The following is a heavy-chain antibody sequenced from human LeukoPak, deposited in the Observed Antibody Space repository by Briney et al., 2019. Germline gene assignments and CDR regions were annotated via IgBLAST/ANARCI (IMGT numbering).Heavy chain of an antibody. CDR2: INHSGSN. D-gene: IGHD4-17*01. V-gene: IGHV4-34*01. Sequence: PSETLSLTCAVYGVSFSGYYWSWIRQPPGKGLEWIGEINHSGSNNYNPSLKSRVTISVDTSKNQFTRKLSSVTAADTAVYYCARRDYGAAFDIWGQGTMVTVSS. J-gene: IGHJ3*02. CDR3: ARRDYGAAFDI. CDR1: GVSFSGYY.